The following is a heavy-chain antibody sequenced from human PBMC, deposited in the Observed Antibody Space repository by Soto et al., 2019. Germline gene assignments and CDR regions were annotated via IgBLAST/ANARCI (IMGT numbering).Heavy chain of an antibody. CDR3: ARVRYLYYYGMDV. J-gene: IGHJ6*02. Sequence: GESLKISCKGSGYSFTRYWIGWVRQMPGKGLEWMGIIYPGDSDTRYSPSFQGQVTISADKSISTAYLQWSSLKASDTAMYYCARVRYLYYYGMDVWGQGTTVTVSS. CDR1: GYSFTRYW. V-gene: IGHV5-51*01. D-gene: IGHD1-20*01. CDR2: IYPGDSDT.